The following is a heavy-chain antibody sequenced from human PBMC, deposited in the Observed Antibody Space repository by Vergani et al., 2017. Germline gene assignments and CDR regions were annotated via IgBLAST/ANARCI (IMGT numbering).Heavy chain of an antibody. Sequence: QLQLQESGPGLVKPSETLSLTCTVSGGSISSSSYYWGWIRQPPGKGLEWIGSIYYSGSTYYNPSLESRVTISVDTSKNQFSLKLSSVTAADTAVYYCARHSGSYLIDYWGQGTLVTVSS. D-gene: IGHD1-26*01. CDR3: ARHSGSYLIDY. V-gene: IGHV4-39*01. CDR2: IYYSGST. CDR1: GGSISSSSYY. J-gene: IGHJ4*02.